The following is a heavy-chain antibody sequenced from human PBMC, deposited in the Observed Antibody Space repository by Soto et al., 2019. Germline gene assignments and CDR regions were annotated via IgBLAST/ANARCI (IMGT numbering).Heavy chain of an antibody. Sequence: ASVKVSCKASGYTFTGYYMHWVRQAPGQGLEWMGWINPNSGGTNYAQKFQGRVTKTRDTSISTAYMELSRLRSDDTAVYYCAKYSSSWIYFDYWGQGTLVTVSS. V-gene: IGHV1-2*02. J-gene: IGHJ4*02. CDR1: GYTFTGYY. CDR2: INPNSGGT. D-gene: IGHD6-13*01. CDR3: AKYSSSWIYFDY.